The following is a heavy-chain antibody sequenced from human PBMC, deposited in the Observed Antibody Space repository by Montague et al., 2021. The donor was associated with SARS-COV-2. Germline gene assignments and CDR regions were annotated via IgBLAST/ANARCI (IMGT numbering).Heavy chain of an antibody. D-gene: IGHD5-24*01. V-gene: IGHV4-39*01. CDR2: IYYRGST. Sequence: SETLSLTCTVSGDSISSSNYYWSWIRQPPGKGLEWIGSIYYRGSTYYNPSLKSRVTISVDTSMNQFSLKLSSVTAADTAVYYCARHGEMATIVCWWFFDLWGRGTLVTVSS. CDR3: ARHGEMATIVCWWFFDL. J-gene: IGHJ2*01. CDR1: GDSISSSNYY.